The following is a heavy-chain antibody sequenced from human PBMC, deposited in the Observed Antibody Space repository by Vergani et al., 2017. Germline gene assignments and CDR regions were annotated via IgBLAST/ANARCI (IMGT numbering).Heavy chain of an antibody. CDR1: GFTFSSYW. V-gene: IGHV3-7*01. D-gene: IGHD3-3*01. CDR3: AREIPNYDFWSGYYFYFDY. Sequence: EVQLVESGGGLVQPGGSLRLSCAASGFTFSSYWMSWVRQAPGKGLEWVANIKQDGSEKYYVDSVKGRFTISRDNAKNSLYLQMNSLRAEDTAVYYCAREIPNYDFWSGYYFYFDYWGQGTLVTVSS. J-gene: IGHJ4*02. CDR2: IKQDGSEK.